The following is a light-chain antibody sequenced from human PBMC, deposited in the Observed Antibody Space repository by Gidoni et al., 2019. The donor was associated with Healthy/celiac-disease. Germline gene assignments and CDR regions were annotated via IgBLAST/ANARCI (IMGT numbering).Light chain of an antibody. CDR3: SSYTSSSTVV. V-gene: IGLV2-18*02. Sequence: QSALNQPPSGAGATGKAVTISCTGTSSDVGSYNRVSWSQQPPGTAPKLMIYEVSNRPSGVPARFSGSKSGNTASLTISGLQAEDEADYYCSSYTSSSTVVFGGGTKLTVL. CDR2: EVS. CDR1: SSDVGSYNR. J-gene: IGLJ2*01.